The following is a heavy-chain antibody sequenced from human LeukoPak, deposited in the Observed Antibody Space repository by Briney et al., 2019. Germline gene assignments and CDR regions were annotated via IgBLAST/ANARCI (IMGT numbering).Heavy chain of an antibody. CDR3: AGDGIAAAGTVVY. J-gene: IGHJ4*02. D-gene: IGHD6-13*01. Sequence: GGSLRLSCAASGFTFSSYSMNWVRQAPGKGLEWVSSISSSSSYIYYADSVKGRFTISRDNAKNSLYLQMNSLRAEDTAVYYCAGDGIAAAGTVVYWGQGTLVTVSS. CDR1: GFTFSSYS. CDR2: ISSSSSYI. V-gene: IGHV3-21*01.